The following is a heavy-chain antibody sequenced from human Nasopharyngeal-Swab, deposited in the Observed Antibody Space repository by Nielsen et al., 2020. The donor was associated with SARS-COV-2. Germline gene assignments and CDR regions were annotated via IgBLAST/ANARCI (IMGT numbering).Heavy chain of an antibody. Sequence: AGSLRLSCAASGFTFSSYGMHWVRQAPGKGLEWVAVIWYDGSNKYYADSVKGRFTISRDNSKNTLYLQMNSLRAEDTAVYYCARESGTTSAFDIWGQGTMVTVSS. D-gene: IGHD1-1*01. CDR1: GFTFSSYG. CDR2: IWYDGSNK. J-gene: IGHJ3*02. V-gene: IGHV3-33*01. CDR3: ARESGTTSAFDI.